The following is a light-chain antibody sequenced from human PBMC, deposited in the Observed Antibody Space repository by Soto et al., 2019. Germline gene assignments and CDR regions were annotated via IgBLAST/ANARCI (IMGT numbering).Light chain of an antibody. Sequence: DIQMTQSPSSLSASVGNRVTSTCRASQSISTYLNWYQKKPGKAPNLLIYDASRLQSGVPSRFSGSGGGADFTLSISSVQPEDFATYFCQQSYMDPITFGQGTRLEIK. CDR3: QQSYMDPIT. CDR1: QSISTY. V-gene: IGKV1-39*01. CDR2: DAS. J-gene: IGKJ5*01.